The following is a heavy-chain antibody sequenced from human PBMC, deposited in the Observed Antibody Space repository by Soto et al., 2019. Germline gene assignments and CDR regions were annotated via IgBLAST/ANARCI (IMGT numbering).Heavy chain of an antibody. J-gene: IGHJ6*02. CDR2: IKSKTDGGTT. CDR3: TTQVGYGQLSTIGYYYGIEV. Sequence: GGSLRLSCAASGFTFSNAWMSWVRQAPGKGLEWVGRIKSKTDGGTTDYAAPVKGRFTISRDDTKNTLYLQMNSLKTEDTAVYYCTTQVGYGQLSTIGYYYGIEVWGQGTTVTVAS. CDR1: GFTFSNAW. V-gene: IGHV3-15*01. D-gene: IGHD6-6*01.